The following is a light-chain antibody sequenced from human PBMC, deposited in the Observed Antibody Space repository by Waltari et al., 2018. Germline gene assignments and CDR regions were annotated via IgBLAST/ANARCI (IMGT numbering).Light chain of an antibody. CDR1: QSITNY. CDR3: QQRSKWPLT. J-gene: IGKJ4*01. V-gene: IGKV3-11*01. Sequence: DIVLTQSPATLSLSPGERATLSCRAGQSITNYLAWYQLKPGQAPRLLIYDASNRATGIPARFSGSGSGTDFTLTINNVEPEDSAVYYCQQRSKWPLTFGGGTKVEIK. CDR2: DAS.